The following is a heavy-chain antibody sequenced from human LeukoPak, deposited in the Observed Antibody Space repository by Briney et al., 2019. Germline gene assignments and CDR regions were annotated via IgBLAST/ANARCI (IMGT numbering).Heavy chain of an antibody. Sequence: GGSLRLSCAASGFTFSSNWMHWVRQAPGKGLVWVSRIKSDGSSTSYADSVKGRFTNSRDNAKNMLYLQMNSLRAEDTAVYYCALFSWPYYWGQGTLVTVSS. V-gene: IGHV3-74*01. CDR3: ALFSWPYY. CDR1: GFTFSSNW. CDR2: IKSDGSST. J-gene: IGHJ4*02.